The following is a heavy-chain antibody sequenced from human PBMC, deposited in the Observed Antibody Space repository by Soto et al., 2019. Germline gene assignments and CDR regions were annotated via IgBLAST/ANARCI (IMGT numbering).Heavy chain of an antibody. Sequence: SVKVSFKASGGSLSTNPISWVRQAPGQGLEWMGGTGSGTGPGNHAQKFQGRLTVTADKTTSTVYMELTNLSSEDTAVYYCARRHSGGFFRFFDSWGQGTLVTVSS. D-gene: IGHD2-15*01. CDR2: TGSGTGPG. CDR3: ARRHSGGFFRFFDS. J-gene: IGHJ4*02. V-gene: IGHV1-69*06. CDR1: GGSLSTNP.